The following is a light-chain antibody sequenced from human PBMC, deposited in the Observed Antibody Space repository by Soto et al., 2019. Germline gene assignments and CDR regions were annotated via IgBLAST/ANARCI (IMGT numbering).Light chain of an antibody. Sequence: EIVLTQSPATLSLSPGERATLSCRASQSVSSYLAWYQQKPGQAPRLLIYDASNRATGIPARFSGSGSGTDFTLTISSLEPVDFAVYYCQQRSNWPLPFGGGTKVVIK. CDR1: QSVSSY. CDR2: DAS. J-gene: IGKJ4*01. CDR3: QQRSNWPLP. V-gene: IGKV3-11*01.